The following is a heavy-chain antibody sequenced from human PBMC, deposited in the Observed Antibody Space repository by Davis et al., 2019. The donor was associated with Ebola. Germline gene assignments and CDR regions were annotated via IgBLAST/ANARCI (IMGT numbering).Heavy chain of an antibody. CDR2: IYHSGTT. Sequence: SETLSLTCGVSGGSISSNNWWSWVRQPPGKGLEWIGEIYHSGTTNYNPSLKSRVTISVDKSKNQFSLKLSSVTAADTAVYYCARAMVTMVSFAFDIWGQGTVVTVPS. V-gene: IGHV4-4*02. CDR1: GGSISSNNW. D-gene: IGHD3-10*01. J-gene: IGHJ3*02. CDR3: ARAMVTMVSFAFDI.